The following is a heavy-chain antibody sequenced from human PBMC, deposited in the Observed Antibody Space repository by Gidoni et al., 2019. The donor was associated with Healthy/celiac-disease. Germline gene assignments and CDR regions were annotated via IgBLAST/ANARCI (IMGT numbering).Heavy chain of an antibody. CDR1: GCTFSSYG. CDR2: IWYDGSNK. J-gene: IGHJ4*02. Sequence: QVQLVESGGGVVQPGRPLRLSCAASGCTFSSYGMHWVRQAPGKGREWVAVIWYDGSNKYYAASVKGRFPISRDNSKNTLYLQMNSLRAEDTAVYYCAAEKLSGSYYHLDYWGQGTLVTVSS. CDR3: AAEKLSGSYYHLDY. V-gene: IGHV3-33*01. D-gene: IGHD1-26*01.